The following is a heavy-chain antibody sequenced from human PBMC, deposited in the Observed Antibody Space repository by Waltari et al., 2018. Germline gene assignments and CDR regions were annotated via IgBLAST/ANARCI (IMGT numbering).Heavy chain of an antibody. CDR2: IIPILGIA. J-gene: IGHJ5*02. Sequence: QIQLVQSGAEVKKPGSSVKVSCRASVGTFRSYAISWLRQAPGQGLEWMGGIIPILGIANYAQKLQGRVTSTADESTSTAYMELSSLRSEDTAVYYCARASRGNWNYLYNWFDPWGQGTLVTVSS. V-gene: IGHV1-69*04. CDR1: VGTFRSYA. D-gene: IGHD1-7*01. CDR3: ARASRGNWNYLYNWFDP.